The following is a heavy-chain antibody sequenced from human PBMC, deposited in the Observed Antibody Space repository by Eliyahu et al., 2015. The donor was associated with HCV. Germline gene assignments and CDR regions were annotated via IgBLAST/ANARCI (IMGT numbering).Heavy chain of an antibody. Sequence: QVQLVQSGAEVKKPGASVKISCKASGYIFTAYGMHWVRQAPGQRLEWMGWINGGNGNTAYSQNFRGRGTITRDTSATTAYMELTSLTSEDMAVYYCVREGVRPLLDFFDYWGQGTLVTVSS. CDR1: GYIFTAYG. CDR2: INGGNGNT. CDR3: VREGVRPLLDFFDY. D-gene: IGHD2-21*02. V-gene: IGHV1-3*01. J-gene: IGHJ4*02.